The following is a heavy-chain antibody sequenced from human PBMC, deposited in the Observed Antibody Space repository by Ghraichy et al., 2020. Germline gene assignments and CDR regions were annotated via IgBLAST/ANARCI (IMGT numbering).Heavy chain of an antibody. CDR3: ARDPPILVGGVIVAGGMGV. J-gene: IGHJ6*02. D-gene: IGHD3-3*01. V-gene: IGHV3-23*01. CDR2: ISASGVTT. CDR1: GFTFSSYA. Sequence: GSLRLSCAASGFTFSSYAMSWVRQAPGKGLEWVSGISASGVTTYYADSVKGRFTIFRDNSKDTLYLQMNSLGAEDTAVYFCARDPPILVGGVIVAGGMGVWGQGTTVTVSS.